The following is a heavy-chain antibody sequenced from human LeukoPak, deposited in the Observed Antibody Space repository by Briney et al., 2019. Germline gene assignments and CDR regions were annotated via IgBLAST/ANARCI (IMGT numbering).Heavy chain of an antibody. D-gene: IGHD5-18*01. CDR3: ARDRSYGSFDY. V-gene: IGHV3-21*04. J-gene: IGHJ4*02. CDR2: IASGTTYI. Sequence: GGSLRLSCAASGFTFSDYNMNWVRQSPEKGLEWVSSIASGTTYIYYADSVRGRFTLSGDNAKNSLYLQMNSLTADDTALYHCARDRSYGSFDYWGQGTLVTVSS. CDR1: GFTFSDYN.